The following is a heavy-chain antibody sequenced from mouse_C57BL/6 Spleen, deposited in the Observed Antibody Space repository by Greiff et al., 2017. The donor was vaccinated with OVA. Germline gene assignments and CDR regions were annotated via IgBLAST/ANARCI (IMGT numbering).Heavy chain of an antibody. V-gene: IGHV1-50*01. CDR2: IDPSDSYT. CDR1: GYTFTSYW. D-gene: IGHD1-1*01. Sequence: QVQLQQPGAELVKPGASVKLSCKASGYTFTSYWMQWVKQRPGQGLEWIGEIDPSDSYTNYNQKFKGKATLPVDTSSSTAYMQLSSLTSEDSAVYYCARLLLRPYYAMDYWGQGTSVTVSS. CDR3: ARLLLRPYYAMDY. J-gene: IGHJ4*01.